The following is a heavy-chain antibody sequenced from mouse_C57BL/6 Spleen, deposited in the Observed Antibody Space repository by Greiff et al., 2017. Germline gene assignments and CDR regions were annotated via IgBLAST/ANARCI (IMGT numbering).Heavy chain of an antibody. Sequence: QVQLQQPGAELVRPGTSVKLSCKASGYTFTSYWMHWVKQRPGQGLEWIGVIDPSDSYTNYNQKFKGKATLTVDTSSSTAYMQLSSLTSEDSAVYYCARSYYGSSYRYFDVRGTGTTVTVSS. CDR2: IDPSDSYT. CDR1: GYTFTSYW. CDR3: ARSYYGSSYRYFDV. J-gene: IGHJ1*03. V-gene: IGHV1-59*01. D-gene: IGHD1-1*01.